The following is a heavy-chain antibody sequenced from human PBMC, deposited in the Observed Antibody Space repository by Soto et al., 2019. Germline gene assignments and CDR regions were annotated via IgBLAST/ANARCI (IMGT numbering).Heavy chain of an antibody. V-gene: IGHV4-38-2*01. CDR1: GDSISSGYY. Sequence: SETLSLTCAVSGDSISSGYYWAWIRQPPGKGLEWIGSIYHSGTTYYNPSLRSRVTISVDTSKNQFSLKLSSVTAADTAVFYCARHYSSGSRNWFDPWGQGTLVTVSS. CDR2: IYHSGTT. D-gene: IGHD6-19*01. J-gene: IGHJ5*02. CDR3: ARHYSSGSRNWFDP.